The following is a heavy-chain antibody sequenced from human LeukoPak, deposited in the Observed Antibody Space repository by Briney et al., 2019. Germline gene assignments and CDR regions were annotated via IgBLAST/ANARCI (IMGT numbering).Heavy chain of an antibody. CDR2: IRYDGSRK. J-gene: IGHJ4*02. CDR3: ATETPDTSGSKLDY. CDR1: GFIFSNYA. Sequence: GGSLRLSCAAWGFIFSNYAMHWVRQAAGKGLEWVAYIRYDGSRKYYADSVNGRFTISRDNSKNTLYLQVHNLRGEDTAVYYCATETPDTSGSKLDYWGQGTLVTVSS. D-gene: IGHD3-22*01. V-gene: IGHV3-30*02.